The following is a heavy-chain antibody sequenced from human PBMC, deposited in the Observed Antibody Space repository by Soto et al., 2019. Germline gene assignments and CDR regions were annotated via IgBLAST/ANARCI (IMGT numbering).Heavy chain of an antibody. Sequence: QVQLVQSGAEVKKPGSSVKVSCKASGGTFSSYAISWVRQAPGQGLECMGGIIPVFGTANYAQKFQGRVTINADESTSTVDMELSSLRSEDTAVYDCSRGWTDFPHWGQGTLVTVSS. CDR1: GGTFSSYA. V-gene: IGHV1-69*01. J-gene: IGHJ1*01. CDR3: SRGWTDFPH. CDR2: IIPVFGTA. D-gene: IGHD2-15*01.